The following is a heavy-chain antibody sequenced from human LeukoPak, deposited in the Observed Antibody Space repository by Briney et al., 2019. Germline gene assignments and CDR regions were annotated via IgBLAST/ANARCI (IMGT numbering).Heavy chain of an antibody. V-gene: IGHV1-69*05. Sequence: SVKVSCKASGGTFSSYAISWVRQAPGQGLEWMGGIIPIFGTANYAQKFQGGVTITTDESTSTAYMELSSLRSEDTAVYYCARVPHPSGYPYYFDYWGQGTLVTVSS. D-gene: IGHD3-22*01. CDR3: ARVPHPSGYPYYFDY. CDR1: GGTFSSYA. J-gene: IGHJ4*02. CDR2: IIPIFGTA.